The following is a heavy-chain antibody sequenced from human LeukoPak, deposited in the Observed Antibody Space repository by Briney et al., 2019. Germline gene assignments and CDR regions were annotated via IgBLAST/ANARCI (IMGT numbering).Heavy chain of an antibody. Sequence: GGSLRLSCAASGFTFSSYWMSWVRQAPGKGLEWVANIRQDGSEKYYVDSVKGRLTISRDNAKNSLYLQMNSLRAEDTAVYYCARDYAYYDFWSVYYDQGVFDYWGQGTLVTVSS. CDR2: IRQDGSEK. J-gene: IGHJ4*02. V-gene: IGHV3-7*01. CDR1: GFTFSSYW. D-gene: IGHD3-3*01. CDR3: ARDYAYYDFWSVYYDQGVFDY.